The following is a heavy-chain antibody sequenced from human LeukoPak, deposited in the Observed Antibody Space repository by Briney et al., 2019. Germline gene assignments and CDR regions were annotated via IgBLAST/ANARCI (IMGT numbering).Heavy chain of an antibody. CDR2: ISSSGITI. D-gene: IGHD3-10*01. CDR1: GFTFSDYY. V-gene: IGHV3-11*04. Sequence: PGGSLRLSCAASGFTFSDYYMSWMRQAPGKGLEWGSYISSSGITIYYADSVKGRFPISRDNAKNSLYLQMNSLRAEDTAVYYCARGEYYFDYWGQGTLVTVSS. J-gene: IGHJ4*02. CDR3: ARGEYYFDY.